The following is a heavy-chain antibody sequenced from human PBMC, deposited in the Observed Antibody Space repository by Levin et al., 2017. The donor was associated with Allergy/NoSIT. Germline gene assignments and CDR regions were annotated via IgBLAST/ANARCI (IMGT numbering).Heavy chain of an antibody. CDR3: ARVPARGSTHYYFDY. Sequence: GSLRLSCAVYGGSFSGYYWSWIRQPPGKGLEWIGEINHSGSTNYNPSLKSRVTISVDTSKNQFSLKLSSVTAADTAVYYCARVPARGSTHYYFDYWGQGTLVTVSS. CDR1: GGSFSGYY. D-gene: IGHD2-2*01. J-gene: IGHJ4*02. V-gene: IGHV4-34*01. CDR2: INHSGST.